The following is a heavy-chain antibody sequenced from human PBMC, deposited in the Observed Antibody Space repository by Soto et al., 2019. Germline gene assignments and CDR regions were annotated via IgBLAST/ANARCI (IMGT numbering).Heavy chain of an antibody. CDR3: ARGGYGFRQNWFEP. CDR2: IYYSGST. V-gene: IGHV4-31*03. CDR1: GGSISSGGYY. Sequence: PSETLSLTCTVSGGSISSGGYYWSWIRQHPGKGLEWIGYIYYSGSTYYNPSLKSRVTISVDTSKNQFSLKLSSVTAADTAVYYCARGGYGFRQNWFEPWGQGTLVTSPQ. D-gene: IGHD4-17*01. J-gene: IGHJ5*02.